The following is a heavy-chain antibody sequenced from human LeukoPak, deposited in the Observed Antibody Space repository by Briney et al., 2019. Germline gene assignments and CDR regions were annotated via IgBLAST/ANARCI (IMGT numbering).Heavy chain of an antibody. CDR1: GFTFSSYS. Sequence: GGSLRLSCAASGFTFSSYSMNWVRQAPGKGLELVSYISSGSRTIYYADSVKGRFTMSRDNAKNSLHLQMNSLRAEDTAVYYCARESITGHRDFDYWGQGTLVTVSS. V-gene: IGHV3-48*01. D-gene: IGHD1-20*01. J-gene: IGHJ4*02. CDR3: ARESITGHRDFDY. CDR2: ISSGSRTI.